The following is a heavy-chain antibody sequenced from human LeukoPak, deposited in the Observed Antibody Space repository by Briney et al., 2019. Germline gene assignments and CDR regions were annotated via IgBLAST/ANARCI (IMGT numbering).Heavy chain of an antibody. CDR3: ARAVYYYDSSGSTSFDY. Sequence: PGGSLRLSCAASGFTFSDYYMSWIRQAPGKGLEWVSYISSSGSTIYYADSVKGRFTISRDNAKNSLYLQMNSLRAEDTAVYYCARAVYYYDSSGSTSFDYWGQRTLVTVSS. D-gene: IGHD3-22*01. V-gene: IGHV3-11*01. CDR2: ISSSGSTI. CDR1: GFTFSDYY. J-gene: IGHJ4*02.